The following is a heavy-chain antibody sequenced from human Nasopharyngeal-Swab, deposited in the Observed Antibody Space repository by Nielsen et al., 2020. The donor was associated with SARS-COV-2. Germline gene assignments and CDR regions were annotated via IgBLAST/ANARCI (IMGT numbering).Heavy chain of an antibody. D-gene: IGHD3-9*01. CDR2: IYYRGST. Sequence: RQAPGKGLEWGGYIYYRGSTNYNPSLKSRVTISVDTSKNQFSLKLSSVTAADTAVYYCAGSQDILTGYVWGQGTLVTVSS. J-gene: IGHJ4*02. CDR3: AGSQDILTGYV. V-gene: IGHV4-59*01.